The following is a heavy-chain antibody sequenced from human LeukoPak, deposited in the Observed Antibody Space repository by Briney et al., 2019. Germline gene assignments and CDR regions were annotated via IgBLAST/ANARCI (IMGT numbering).Heavy chain of an antibody. V-gene: IGHV3-23*01. Sequence: PGASLRLSCAASGFTFSSYAMSWVRQAPGKGLEWVSAISGSGGSTYYADSVKGRFTISRDNSKNTLYLQMNSLRAEDTAVYYCAEDLGDYVFGYWGQGTLVTVSS. CDR3: AEDLGDYVFGY. CDR1: GFTFSSYA. CDR2: ISGSGGST. J-gene: IGHJ4*02. D-gene: IGHD4-17*01.